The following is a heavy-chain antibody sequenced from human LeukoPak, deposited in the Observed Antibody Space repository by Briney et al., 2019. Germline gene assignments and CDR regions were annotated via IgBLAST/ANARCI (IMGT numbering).Heavy chain of an antibody. J-gene: IGHJ4*02. Sequence: SETLSLTCAVSGGSISSGGYSWSWIRQPPGKGLEWIGYIYHSGSTYYNPSLKSRVTISVDRSKNQFSLKLSSVTAADTAVYYCATESKSRDSYNWVFDYWGQGTLVTVSS. CDR3: ATESKSRDSYNWVFDY. CDR1: GGSISSGGYS. D-gene: IGHD5-24*01. CDR2: IYHSGST. V-gene: IGHV4-30-2*01.